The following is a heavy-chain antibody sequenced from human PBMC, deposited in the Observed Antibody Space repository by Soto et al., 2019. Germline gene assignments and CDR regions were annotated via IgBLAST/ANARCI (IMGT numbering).Heavy chain of an antibody. V-gene: IGHV3-48*03. D-gene: IGHD5-12*01. Sequence: PGGSLRLSCAASGFTFSSYEMNWVRQAPGKGLEWVSYISSSGSTIYYADSVKGRFTISRDNAKNSLYLQMNSLRAEDTAVYYCARGNIVATIDFAFDIWGQGTMVTVSS. CDR3: ARGNIVATIDFAFDI. CDR1: GFTFSSYE. J-gene: IGHJ3*02. CDR2: ISSSGSTI.